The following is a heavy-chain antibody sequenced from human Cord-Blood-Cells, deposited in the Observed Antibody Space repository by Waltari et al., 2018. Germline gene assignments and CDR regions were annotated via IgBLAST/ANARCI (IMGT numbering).Heavy chain of an antibody. J-gene: IGHJ4*02. Sequence: QLQLQESGPGLVKPSETLSLTCTVSVGSISSSSYYWGWIRQPPWKGLEWIGSIYYSGSTYSTPSLKCRVTISVDTSKNQFSLKLSSVTAADTAVYYCARHEAGGSSPFDYWGQGTLVTVSS. D-gene: IGHD6-6*01. CDR2: IYYSGST. CDR1: VGSISSSSYY. V-gene: IGHV4-39*01. CDR3: ARHEAGGSSPFDY.